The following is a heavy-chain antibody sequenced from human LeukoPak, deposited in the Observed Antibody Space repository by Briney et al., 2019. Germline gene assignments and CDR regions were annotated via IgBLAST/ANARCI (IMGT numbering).Heavy chain of an antibody. V-gene: IGHV5-51*01. CDR3: ARRSPLEYSYGYVFDY. CDR2: IYPGDSDT. J-gene: IGHJ4*02. CDR1: GYSFITYX. D-gene: IGHD5-18*01. Sequence: SXXGSGYSFITYXIAXVRQXPGXXXXGXGIIYPGDSDTRYSPSFQGQVTISAEKSITTAYLQWSSLKASDTAMYYCARRSPLEYSYGYVFDYWGQGTLVTVSS.